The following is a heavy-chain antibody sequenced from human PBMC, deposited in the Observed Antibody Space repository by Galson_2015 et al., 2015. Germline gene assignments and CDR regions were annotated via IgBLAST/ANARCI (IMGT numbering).Heavy chain of an antibody. CDR1: GFTFSGSA. CDR2: IRNKANSYAT. CDR3: TRTPAPGRGYSGYDENFDY. Sequence: SLRLSCAASGFTFSGSAMHWVRQASGKGLEWVGRIRNKANSYATAYAASVKGRFTISRDDSKNTAYLRMNSLKTEDTAVYYCTRTPAPGRGYSGYDENFDYWGQGTLVTVSS. D-gene: IGHD5-12*01. V-gene: IGHV3-73*01. J-gene: IGHJ4*02.